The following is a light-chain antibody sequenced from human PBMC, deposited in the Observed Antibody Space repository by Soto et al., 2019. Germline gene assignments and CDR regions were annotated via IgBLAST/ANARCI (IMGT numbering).Light chain of an antibody. J-gene: IGKJ1*01. V-gene: IGKV3-20*01. CDR2: DAS. CDR3: QQYGSSPRT. Sequence: EIVLTQSPGTLSLSPGERATLSCRANQSVSSSYLAWYQQKPGQAPRLLIYDASSRATGIPDRFSGSASGTDLTLTISRLEPEDFAVYYCQQYGSSPRTFGQGTKVEIK. CDR1: QSVSSSY.